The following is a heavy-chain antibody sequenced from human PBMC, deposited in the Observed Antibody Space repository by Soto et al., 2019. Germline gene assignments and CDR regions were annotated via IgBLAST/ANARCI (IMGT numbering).Heavy chain of an antibody. CDR1: GDTFTNFG. Sequence: HLVQSGPEVKKPGASITVSCKTSGDTFTNFGLSWVRQAPGQGLEWMGWIATYNSNRNYAQKVQGRLTLTTDTSTRTAYMELKNLGYDDTAVYYWARVVRGVVNWFDPWGQGTLVTVSS. J-gene: IGHJ5*02. CDR2: IATYNSNR. CDR3: ARVVRGVVNWFDP. V-gene: IGHV1-18*01. D-gene: IGHD3-10*01.